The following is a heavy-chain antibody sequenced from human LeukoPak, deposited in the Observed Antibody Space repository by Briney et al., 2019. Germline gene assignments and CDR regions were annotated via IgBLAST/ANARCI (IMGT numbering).Heavy chain of an antibody. CDR3: ARESYSSSYLFDF. J-gene: IGHJ4*02. Sequence: PSGTLSLTCGVSGVSITSGNWWSWVRQPPGKGLEWIGEIYHSGSINYNPSLKSRVTMSVDTSKNQISLKVNSVTAADTAVYYCARESYSSSYLFDFWGQGTLVTVSS. CDR1: GVSITSGNW. V-gene: IGHV4-4*02. CDR2: IYHSGSI. D-gene: IGHD6-6*01.